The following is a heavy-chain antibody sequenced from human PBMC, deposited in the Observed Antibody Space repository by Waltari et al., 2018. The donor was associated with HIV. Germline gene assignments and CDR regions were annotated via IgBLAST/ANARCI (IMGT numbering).Heavy chain of an antibody. Sequence: VQSGGGLSQPGGSLRLSCSASGFVGGDNYMTWVRQAPGRGLESVSLLYQHGEAYSADSVRGRFSMSRDTATGTLHLQMDNLRVEDTAMYYCTRSRFNNPDFWGRGTLVTVSS. CDR1: GFVGGDNY. CDR3: TRSRFNNPDF. D-gene: IGHD1-20*01. J-gene: IGHJ4*02. V-gene: IGHV3-53*01. CDR2: LYQHGEA.